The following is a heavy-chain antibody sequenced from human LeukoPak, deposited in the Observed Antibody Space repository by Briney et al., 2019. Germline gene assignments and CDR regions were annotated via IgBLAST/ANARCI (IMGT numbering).Heavy chain of an antibody. D-gene: IGHD6-19*01. CDR1: GGSISSYY. CDR2: IYTSGST. V-gene: IGHV4-4*07. J-gene: IGHJ5*02. Sequence: PSETLSLTCTVSGGSISSYYWSWIRQPAGKGLEWIGRIYTSGSTNYNPSLKSLVTMSVDTSKNQFSLKLSSVTAADTAVYYCASDMTGHSSGWYGNWFDPWGQGTLVTVSS. CDR3: ASDMTGHSSGWYGNWFDP.